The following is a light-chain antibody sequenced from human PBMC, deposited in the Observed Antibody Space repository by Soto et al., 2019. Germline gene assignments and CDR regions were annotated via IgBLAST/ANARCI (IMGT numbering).Light chain of an antibody. CDR1: QSVNSNY. Sequence: EIVLTQSPGTLSLSPGERATLSCGASQSVNSNYLAWYQQKPGQAPRLLIYGASSRASGIPDRFSGSGSGTDFTLTISRLEPEDFAVYHCQQYSSSPVTFGQGTNLEIK. J-gene: IGKJ2*01. V-gene: IGKV3-20*01. CDR3: QQYSSSPVT. CDR2: GAS.